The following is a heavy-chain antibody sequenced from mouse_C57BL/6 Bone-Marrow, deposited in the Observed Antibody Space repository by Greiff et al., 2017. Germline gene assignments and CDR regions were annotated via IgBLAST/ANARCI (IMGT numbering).Heavy chain of an antibody. CDR1: GYTFTSYW. D-gene: IGHD1-1*01. CDR2: IYPSDSET. Sequence: QVQLQQPGAELVRPGSSVKLSCKASGYTFTSYWMDWVKQRPGQGLEWIGNIYPSDSETHYNQKFKDKATLTVDKSSSTAYMQLSSLTSEDSAVYYCARSITTVVATEFDYWGQGTTLTVSS. CDR3: ARSITTVVATEFDY. V-gene: IGHV1-61*01. J-gene: IGHJ2*01.